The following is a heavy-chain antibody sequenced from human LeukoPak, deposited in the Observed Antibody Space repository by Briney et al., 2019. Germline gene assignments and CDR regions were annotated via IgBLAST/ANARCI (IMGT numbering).Heavy chain of an antibody. CDR3: AKDKGSSGYDY. CDR1: GFTFSSYA. V-gene: IGHV3-7*03. Sequence: GGSLRLSCAASGFTFSSYAMSWVRQAPGKGLEWVANIKQDGSEKYYVDSVKGRFTISRDNAKNTLYLQMNSLRAEDTAVYYCAKDKGSSGYDYWGQGTLVTVSS. D-gene: IGHD6-19*01. J-gene: IGHJ4*02. CDR2: IKQDGSEK.